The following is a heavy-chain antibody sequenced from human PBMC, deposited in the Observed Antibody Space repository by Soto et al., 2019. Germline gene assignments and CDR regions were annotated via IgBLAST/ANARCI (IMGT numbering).Heavy chain of an antibody. CDR2: ISGSGGST. CDR1: GFSFSHHG. J-gene: IGHJ4*02. D-gene: IGHD1-26*01. Sequence: GGSLRLSCVASGFSFSHHGMIWVRQAPGKGLEWVSSISGSGGSTYYPDSVKGRFTISRDNSKNTLYLQMNSLRAEDTAVYYCAKGPRSGSYYYFDYWGQATLVTVSS. CDR3: AKGPRSGSYYYFDY. V-gene: IGHV3-23*01.